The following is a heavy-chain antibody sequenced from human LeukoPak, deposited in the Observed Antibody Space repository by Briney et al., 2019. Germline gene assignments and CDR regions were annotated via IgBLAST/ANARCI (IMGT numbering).Heavy chain of an antibody. J-gene: IGHJ4*02. Sequence: GGSLRLSCAASGFTFSNFGMHWVRQAPGKGLEWVAVIWYDGGYKYYLDSVKGRFTISRDNAKNTLYLQMNKLRVEDMAVYYCARVGDYENSGSQPFDYWGQGTLVTVSS. CDR2: IWYDGGYK. V-gene: IGHV3-33*08. D-gene: IGHD3-22*01. CDR3: ARVGDYENSGSQPFDY. CDR1: GFTFSNFG.